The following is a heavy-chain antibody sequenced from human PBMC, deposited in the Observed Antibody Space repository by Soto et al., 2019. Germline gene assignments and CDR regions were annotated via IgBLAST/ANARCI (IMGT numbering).Heavy chain of an antibody. D-gene: IGHD2-2*02. V-gene: IGHV3-48*03. J-gene: IGHJ5*02. CDR1: GFTFSSYE. Sequence: GGSLRLSCAASGFTFSSYEMNWVRQAPGKGLEWVSYISSSGSTIYYADSVKGRFTISRDNAKNSLYLQMNSLRAEDTAVYYCASHAPCSSTSCYSGKMVSDWFDPWGQGTLVTVSS. CDR2: ISSSGSTI. CDR3: ASHAPCSSTSCYSGKMVSDWFDP.